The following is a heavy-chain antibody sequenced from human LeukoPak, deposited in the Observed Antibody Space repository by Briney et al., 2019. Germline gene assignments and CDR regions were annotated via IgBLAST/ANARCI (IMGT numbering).Heavy chain of an antibody. J-gene: IGHJ4*02. CDR3: ARDNDSSGYYYGYYFDY. Sequence: SETLSLTCTVSGYSISSDYYWGWIRQPPGKGLEWIGSIYHSGSTYYNPSLKSRVTISVDTSKNQFSLKLSSVTAADTAVYYCARDNDSSGYYYGYYFDYWGQGTLVTVSS. CDR2: IYHSGST. CDR1: GYSISSDYY. V-gene: IGHV4-38-2*02. D-gene: IGHD3-22*01.